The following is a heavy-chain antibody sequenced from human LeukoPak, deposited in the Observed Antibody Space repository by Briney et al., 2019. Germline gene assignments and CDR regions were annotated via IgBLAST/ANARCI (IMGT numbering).Heavy chain of an antibody. CDR2: IYYSGST. V-gene: IGHV4-59*01. CDR3: ARESSYQYYFDY. J-gene: IGHJ4*02. Sequence: SETLSLTCTVSGGSISSYYWSWIQQPPGKGLEWIGYIYYSGSTNYNPSLKSRVTISVDTSKNQFSLKLSSVTAADTAVYYCARESSYQYYFDYWGQGTLVTVSS. CDR1: GGSISSYY. D-gene: IGHD1-26*01.